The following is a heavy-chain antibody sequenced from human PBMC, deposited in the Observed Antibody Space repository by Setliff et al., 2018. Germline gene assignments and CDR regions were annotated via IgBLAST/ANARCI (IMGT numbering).Heavy chain of an antibody. D-gene: IGHD3-10*01. Sequence: PSETLSLTCAASGGSFSDYYWSWIRQPAGKGLQWIGRINTSGSTKYNPSLKSRVTMSVDTSKNQFSLKLSAVTAADTAVYYCARDVGGEGYFDSWGQGTLVTVSS. CDR3: ARDVGGEGYFDS. J-gene: IGHJ4*02. V-gene: IGHV4-4*07. CDR2: INTSGST. CDR1: GGSFSDYY.